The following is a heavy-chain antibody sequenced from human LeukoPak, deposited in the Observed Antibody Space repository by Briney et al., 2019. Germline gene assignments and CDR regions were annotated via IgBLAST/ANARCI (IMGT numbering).Heavy chain of an antibody. Sequence: ASVKVSCKASGYTSTDYYMHWVRQAPGQGLEWMGWINPSSGGTNYAQKFQGRVTVTRDTSISTAYMDLSRLRSDDTAVYYCARVLTHHSSGYSQDYWGQGTLVTVSS. CDR1: GYTSTDYY. V-gene: IGHV1-2*02. CDR3: ARVLTHHSSGYSQDY. J-gene: IGHJ4*02. D-gene: IGHD3-22*01. CDR2: INPSSGGT.